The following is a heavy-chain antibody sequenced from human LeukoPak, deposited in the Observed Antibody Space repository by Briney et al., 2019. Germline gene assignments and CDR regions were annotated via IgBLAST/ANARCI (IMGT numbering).Heavy chain of an antibody. CDR3: ARLVVVPAAMENWFDP. D-gene: IGHD2-2*01. J-gene: IGHJ5*02. CDR2: ISAYNGNT. V-gene: IGHV1-18*01. CDR1: GYTFTSYG. Sequence: GASVKVSCKASGYTFTSYGISWVRQAPGQGLEWMGWISAYNGNTNYAQKLQGRATMTTDTSTSTAYMELRSLRSDDTAVYYCARLVVVPAAMENWFDPWGQGTLVTVSS.